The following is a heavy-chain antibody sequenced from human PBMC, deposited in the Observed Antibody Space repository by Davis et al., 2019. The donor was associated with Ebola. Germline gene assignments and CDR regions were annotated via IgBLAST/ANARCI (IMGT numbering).Heavy chain of an antibody. CDR1: GYTFTTYW. CDR2: IYPGDSDT. J-gene: IGHJ4*02. D-gene: IGHD3-3*02. CDR3: ARRGGWSGAFLDY. V-gene: IGHV5-51*01. Sequence: KVSCKGSGYTFTTYWIGWVRQMPGKGLEWIGIIYPGDSDTRYSPSFQGQVTISADKSISTAYLQWSSLKASDTAMYYCARRGGWSGAFLDYWGQGTLVTVSS.